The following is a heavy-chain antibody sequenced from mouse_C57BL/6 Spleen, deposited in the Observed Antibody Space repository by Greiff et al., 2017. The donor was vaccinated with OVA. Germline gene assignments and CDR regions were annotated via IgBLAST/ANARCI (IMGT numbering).Heavy chain of an antibody. V-gene: IGHV5-17*01. J-gene: IGHJ3*01. CDR3: ARAPPYYYGSSPFAY. CDR1: GFTFSDYG. D-gene: IGHD1-1*01. CDR2: ISSGSSTI. Sequence: DVKLVESGGGLVKPGGSLKLSCAASGFTFSDYGMHWVRQAPEKGLEWVAYISSGSSTIYYADTVKGRFTISRDNAKNTLFLQMTSLRSEDTAMYYCARAPPYYYGSSPFAYWGQGTLVTVSA.